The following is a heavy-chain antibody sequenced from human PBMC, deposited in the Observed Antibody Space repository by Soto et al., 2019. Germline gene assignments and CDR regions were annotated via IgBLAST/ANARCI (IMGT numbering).Heavy chain of an antibody. CDR1: GGSISGSY. CDR2: VYYTGST. CDR3: ARSVAVPGAHIDY. V-gene: IGHV4-59*01. Sequence: ETLSLTCSVSGGSISGSYWSWIRQSPGKGLEWLGYVYYTGSTNYGPSLRSRVSISVDTSKNEFSLRLSSVTAADTAVYFCARSVAVPGAHIDYWGQGTQVTVSS. D-gene: IGHD6-19*01. J-gene: IGHJ4*01.